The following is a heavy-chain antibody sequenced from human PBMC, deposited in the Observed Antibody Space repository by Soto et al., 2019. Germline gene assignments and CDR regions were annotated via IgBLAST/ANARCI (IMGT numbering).Heavy chain of an antibody. D-gene: IGHD5-12*01. CDR2: IYYSGST. Sequence: QVQLQESGPGLVKPSQTLSLTCPVSGGSISSGGYYWSWIRQHPGKGLEWMGYIYYSGSTYYNPSLKSRVNIPVDTSKNQLSLKLSSVTAADTAVYYCVNSGYDLRDAFDIWGQGTRVTVSS. CDR3: VNSGYDLRDAFDI. CDR1: GGSISSGGYY. V-gene: IGHV4-31*03. J-gene: IGHJ3*02.